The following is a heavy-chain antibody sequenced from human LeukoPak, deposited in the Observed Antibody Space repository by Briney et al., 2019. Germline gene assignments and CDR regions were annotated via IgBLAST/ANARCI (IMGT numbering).Heavy chain of an antibody. CDR3: ARGPGGIAAAAHD. D-gene: IGHD6-13*01. J-gene: IGHJ4*01. CDR2: ISYDGSNK. CDR1: GFPFRGYA. Sequence: GRSLSLSWAASGFPFRGYAMHWGRQAPGKGLEGVAVISYDGSNKYYADSVTGRFTISRDNSKTTLYLQMNSLRAEDTAVYYCARGPGGIAAAAHDWGHGTLVTVSS. V-gene: IGHV3-30-3*01.